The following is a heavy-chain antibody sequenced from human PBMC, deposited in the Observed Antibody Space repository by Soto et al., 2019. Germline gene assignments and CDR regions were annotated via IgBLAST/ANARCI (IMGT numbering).Heavy chain of an antibody. CDR1: GFSLSTRGMR. V-gene: IGHV2-70*04. CDR2: IDWDDEK. Sequence: GSGPTLVNPTQTLTLTCTFSGFSLSTRGMRVSWIRQPPGKALEWLARIDWDDEKFYTTSLKTRLTISKDTSKNQVVLTMTNMDPVDTATYYCARLAPADYWYFDLWGSGTLVTVSS. D-gene: IGHD2-2*01. CDR3: ARLAPADYWYFDL. J-gene: IGHJ2*01.